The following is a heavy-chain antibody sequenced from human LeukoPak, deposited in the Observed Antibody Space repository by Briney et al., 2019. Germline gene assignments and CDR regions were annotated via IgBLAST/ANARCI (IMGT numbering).Heavy chain of an antibody. J-gene: IGHJ3*01. CDR1: GFSISNNG. CDR3: AKRNSAAGAYDV. Sequence: GGSLRLSCAASGFSISNNGISWVRQAPGKGPEWVSAINGDGRDTYYADSVKGRFTISRDNSKNALYLQMNSLRAEDTALYYCAKRNSAAGAYDVWGQGTMVTVSS. CDR2: INGDGRDT. V-gene: IGHV3-23*01. D-gene: IGHD2-2*01.